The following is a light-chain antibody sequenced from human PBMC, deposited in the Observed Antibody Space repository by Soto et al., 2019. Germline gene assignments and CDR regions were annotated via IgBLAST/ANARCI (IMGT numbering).Light chain of an antibody. CDR3: SSYTSSSTWV. Sequence: QSALTQPASVSGSPGQSITISCTGTSSDVGGYKYVSWYQQHPGKAPKRIIYEVSDRPSGVSNRFSGSKSGNTASLTISGLQAEDEGDYYCSSYTSSSTWVFGGGTKVTVL. J-gene: IGLJ3*02. CDR2: EVS. CDR1: SSDVGGYKY. V-gene: IGLV2-14*01.